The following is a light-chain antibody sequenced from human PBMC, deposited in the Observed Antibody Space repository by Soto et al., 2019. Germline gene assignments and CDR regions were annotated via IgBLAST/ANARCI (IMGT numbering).Light chain of an antibody. CDR2: DAS. CDR3: QHFGGSLWT. J-gene: IGKJ1*01. CDR1: QSVNSRY. V-gene: IGKV3-20*01. Sequence: EIVLTQSPGTLSLSPGERATLSCRASQSVNSRYLAWYQQKPGQAPRLLIYDASNRATGIPDRFSGSGSGTDFTLTVSSLEPEDFAVYYCQHFGGSLWTFGQGTKVEVK.